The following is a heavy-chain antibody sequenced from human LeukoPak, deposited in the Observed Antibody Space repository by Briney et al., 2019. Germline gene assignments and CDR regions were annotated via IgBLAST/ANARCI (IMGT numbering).Heavy chain of an antibody. CDR3: AKDRERYCSSTSCYTVSDY. J-gene: IGHJ4*02. CDR1: GFTFSSYG. Sequence: GGSLRLSCAASGFTFSSYGMHWVRQAPGKGLEWVAFVRYDGSNKYYADSVKGRFTISRDNSKNTLYLQMNSLRAEDTAVYYCAKDRERYCSSTSCYTVSDYWGQGTLVTVSS. V-gene: IGHV3-30*02. D-gene: IGHD2-2*02. CDR2: VRYDGSNK.